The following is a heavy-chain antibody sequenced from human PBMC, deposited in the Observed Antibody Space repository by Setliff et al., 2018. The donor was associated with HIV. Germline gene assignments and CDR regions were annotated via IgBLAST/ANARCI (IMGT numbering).Heavy chain of an antibody. D-gene: IGHD3-22*01. CDR3: AREDSSYHYFDS. CDR2: FTQGTSP. J-gene: IGHJ4*02. Sequence: KTSETLSLTCTVSGYSIASGYYWGWIRQPPGKGLEWIGSFTQGTSPYYKASLKSRVTISVDTSKNQFSLKLRSVTAADTAVYWCAREDSSYHYFDSWGQGMLVTVSS. V-gene: IGHV4-38-2*02. CDR1: GYSIASGYY.